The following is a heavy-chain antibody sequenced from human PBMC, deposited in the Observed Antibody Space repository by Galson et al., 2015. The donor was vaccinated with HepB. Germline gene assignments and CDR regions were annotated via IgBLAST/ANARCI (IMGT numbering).Heavy chain of an antibody. CDR1: GFTFSRFG. CDR3: ARDKAIDY. Sequence: SLRLSCAASGFTFSRFGMHWVRQAPGKGLEWVAVISFDGTNKYYADSVKGRFTISRDDSKNTLYLQMDSLRPEDTAVYYCARDKAIDYWGQGTLVTVSS. J-gene: IGHJ4*02. V-gene: IGHV3-30*03. CDR2: ISFDGTNK.